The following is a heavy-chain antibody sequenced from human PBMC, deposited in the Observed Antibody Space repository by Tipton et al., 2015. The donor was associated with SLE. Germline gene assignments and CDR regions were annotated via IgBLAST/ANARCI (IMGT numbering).Heavy chain of an antibody. CDR2: IHSRGRT. D-gene: IGHD4/OR15-4a*01. CDR3: ARRSDCYGDNGYHPCFDY. V-gene: IGHV4-4*09. Sequence: TLSLTCTVSGGSINSYNWNWIRQPPGKGLEGIGYIHSRGRTSYNPSLKSRVTISVDTSKNQFSLKLRSVTAADTAVYYCARRSDCYGDNGYHPCFDYWGQGTLVTVSS. J-gene: IGHJ4*02. CDR1: GGSINSYN.